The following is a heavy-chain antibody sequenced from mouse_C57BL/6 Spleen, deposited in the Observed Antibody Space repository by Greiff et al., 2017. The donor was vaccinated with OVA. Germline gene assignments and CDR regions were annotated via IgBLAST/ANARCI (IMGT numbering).Heavy chain of an antibody. CDR1: GYTFTSYG. D-gene: IGHD2-3*01. CDR2: FYPRSGHT. Sequence: QVQLQQSGAELARPGASVKLSCKASGYTFTSYGISWVKQRTGQGLEWIGEFYPRSGHTYSTEKFKGKDTLTADKSTSTAYMELRSLTYEDSAVYFCARRDGHYEGAYWGQGTLVTVSA. V-gene: IGHV1-81*01. J-gene: IGHJ3*01. CDR3: ARRDGHYEGAY.